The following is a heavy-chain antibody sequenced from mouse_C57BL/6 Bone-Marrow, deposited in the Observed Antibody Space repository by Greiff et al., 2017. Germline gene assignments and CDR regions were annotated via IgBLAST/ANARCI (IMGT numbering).Heavy chain of an antibody. CDR2: IYPGSGST. D-gene: IGHD3-2*02. CDR1: GYTFTSYW. CDR3: ARGETAQATNYFDY. Sequence: QVQLKQPGAELVKPGASVKMSCKASGYTFTSYWITWVKQRPGQGLEWIGDIYPGSGSTNYNEKFKSKATLTVDTSSSTAYMQLSSLTSEDSAVYYCARGETAQATNYFDYWGQGTTLTVSS. J-gene: IGHJ2*01. V-gene: IGHV1-55*01.